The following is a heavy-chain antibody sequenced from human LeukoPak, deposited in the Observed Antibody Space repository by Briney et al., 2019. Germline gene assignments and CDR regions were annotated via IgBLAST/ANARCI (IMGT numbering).Heavy chain of an antibody. CDR2: KDYSGST. Sequence: SETLSLTCTVSGGSISRYYWSWIRQPPGKGLEWIGYKDYSGSTNYNRSLKSRVTISVDTSKNQFSLKLSSVTAADTAVYYCARDSPYYYGSGSDVWGKGTTVTISS. D-gene: IGHD3-10*01. CDR1: GGSISRYY. J-gene: IGHJ6*04. CDR3: ARDSPYYYGSGSDV. V-gene: IGHV4-59*01.